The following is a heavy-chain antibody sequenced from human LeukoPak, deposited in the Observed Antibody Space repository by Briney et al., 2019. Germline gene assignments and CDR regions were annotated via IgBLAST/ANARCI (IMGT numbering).Heavy chain of an antibody. CDR3: ARIGYSSSGKDY. D-gene: IGHD6-13*01. V-gene: IGHV3-7*01. J-gene: IGHJ4*02. Sequence: GGSLRLSCAASGFTFSNYWMSWVRQAPGKGLEWVANINQDGSVKYYVDSVKGRFTISRDNAKNSQYLQMNSLRAEDTAVYYCARIGYSSSGKDYWGQGTLVTVSS. CDR1: GFTFSNYW. CDR2: INQDGSVK.